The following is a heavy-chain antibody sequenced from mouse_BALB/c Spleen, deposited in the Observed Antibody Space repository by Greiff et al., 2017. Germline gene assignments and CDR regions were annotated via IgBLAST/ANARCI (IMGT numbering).Heavy chain of an antibody. V-gene: IGHV5-17*02. CDR3: AREGGSSLFAY. CDR1: GFTFSSFG. J-gene: IGHJ3*01. Sequence: DVMLVESGGGLVQPGGSRKLSCAASGFTFSSFGMHWVRQAPEKGLEWVAYISSGSSTIYYADTVKGRFTISRDNPKNTLFLQMTSLRSEDTAMYYCAREGGSSLFAYWGQGTLVTVSA. CDR2: ISSGSSTI. D-gene: IGHD1-1*01.